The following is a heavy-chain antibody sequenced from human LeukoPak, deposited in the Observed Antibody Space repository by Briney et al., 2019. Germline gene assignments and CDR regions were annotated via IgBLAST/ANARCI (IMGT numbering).Heavy chain of an antibody. CDR1: GFTVSSNY. V-gene: IGHV3-53*01. J-gene: IGHJ4*02. CDR2: INSGGT. Sequence: PGGSLRLSCAASGFTVSSNYMSWVRQAPGQGLEWVSVINSGGTYYADSVKGRFSISRDNSKNTLYLQMSSLRAEDTAVYYCARNGDYDYWGQGTLVTVSS. CDR3: ARNGDYDY. D-gene: IGHD4-17*01.